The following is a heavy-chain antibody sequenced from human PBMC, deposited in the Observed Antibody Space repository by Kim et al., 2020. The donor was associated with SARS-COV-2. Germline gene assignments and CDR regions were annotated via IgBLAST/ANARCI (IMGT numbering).Heavy chain of an antibody. J-gene: IGHJ4*02. CDR3: ARLGTGGDREFDY. CDR1: GFTFSSYS. Sequence: GGSLRLSCAASGFTFSSYSLNWVRQAPGKGLEWVSTISRSASYIYYADSVKGRFTISRDNTKNSLYLQMNSLRAADTAVYYCARLGTGGDREFDYWGQGTLVTVSS. D-gene: IGHD3-10*01. V-gene: IGHV3-21*01. CDR2: ISRSASYI.